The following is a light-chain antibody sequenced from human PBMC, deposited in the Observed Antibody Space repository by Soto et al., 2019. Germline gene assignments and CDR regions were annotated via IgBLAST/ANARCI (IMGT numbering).Light chain of an antibody. CDR2: EVS. Sequence: ALTQPPSASWSPGQSVAISCTGTSSDVGAYNYVAWYQQHPGKVPKLMIYEVSKRPSGVPDRFSGSKSGNTASLTVSGLQADDEADYYCSSYAGSDVFVFGTGTKVTVL. CDR1: SSDVGAYNY. J-gene: IGLJ1*01. V-gene: IGLV2-8*01. CDR3: SSYAGSDVFV.